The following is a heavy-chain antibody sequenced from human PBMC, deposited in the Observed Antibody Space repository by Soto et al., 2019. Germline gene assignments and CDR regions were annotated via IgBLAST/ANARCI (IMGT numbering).Heavy chain of an antibody. CDR3: ARGIVVVVAATAARSGSDYYYYMDV. D-gene: IGHD2-15*01. CDR2: INHSGST. J-gene: IGHJ6*03. CDR1: GGSFSGYY. Sequence: SETLSLTCAVYGGSFSGYYWSWIRQPPGKGLEWIGEINHSGSTNYNPSLKSRVTISVDTSKNQFSLKLSSVTAADTAVYYCARGIVVVVAATAARSGSDYYYYMDVWGKGTTVTVSS. V-gene: IGHV4-34*01.